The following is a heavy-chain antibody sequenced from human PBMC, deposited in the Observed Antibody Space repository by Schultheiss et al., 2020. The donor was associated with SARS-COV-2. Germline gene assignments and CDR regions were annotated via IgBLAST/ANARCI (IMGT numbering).Heavy chain of an antibody. D-gene: IGHD3-3*01. J-gene: IGHJ4*02. V-gene: IGHV3-53*01. CDR1: GFTFSSNY. CDR2: IYSGGST. Sequence: GGSLRLSCAASGFTFSSNYMSWVRQAPGKGLEWVSVIYSGGSTYYADSVKGRFTISRDNSKNTLYLQMNSLRAEDTAVYYCASYDFWSGYYTADYWGQGTLVTVSS. CDR3: ASYDFWSGYYTADY.